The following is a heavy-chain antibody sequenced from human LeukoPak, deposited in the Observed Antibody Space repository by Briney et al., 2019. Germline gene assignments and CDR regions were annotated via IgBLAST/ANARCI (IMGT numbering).Heavy chain of an antibody. D-gene: IGHD3-22*01. Sequence: GGSLRLSCAASGFTFSSYSMNCVRQAPGKGLEWVSSISSSSSYIYYADSVKGRFTISRDNAKNSLYLQMNSLRAEDTALYYCARAAPTRTMIGSGADYWGQGTLVTVSS. V-gene: IGHV3-21*01. CDR2: ISSSSSYI. J-gene: IGHJ4*02. CDR3: ARAAPTRTMIGSGADY. CDR1: GFTFSSYS.